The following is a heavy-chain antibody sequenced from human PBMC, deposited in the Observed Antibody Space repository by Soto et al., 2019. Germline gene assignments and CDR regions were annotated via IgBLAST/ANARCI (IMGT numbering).Heavy chain of an antibody. J-gene: IGHJ5*02. CDR3: AREGRLSNWFDP. CDR1: GGSFSGYY. Sequence: QVQLQQWGAGLLKPSETLSLTCAVYGGSFSGYYWGWIRQPPGKGLGWIGEINHSGSTNYNPSLKHRVTISVDTSKSQFSLKLSSVTAADTAVYYCAREGRLSNWFDPWGQGTLVTVSP. CDR2: INHSGST. D-gene: IGHD6-6*01. V-gene: IGHV4-34*01.